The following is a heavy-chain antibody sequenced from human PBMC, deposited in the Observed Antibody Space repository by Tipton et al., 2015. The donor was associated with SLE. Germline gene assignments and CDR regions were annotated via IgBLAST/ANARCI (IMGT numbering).Heavy chain of an antibody. V-gene: IGHV1-69*02. D-gene: IGHD4-11*01. CDR3: ARCTTTVTTCDY. J-gene: IGHJ4*02. CDR1: GGTFSSYT. Sequence: QSGPEVKKPGSSVKVSCKASGGTFSSYTISWVRQAPGQGLEWMGRIIPILGIANYAQKFQGRVTITADESTNTAYVELSSLRSEDTAVYYCARCTTTVTTCDYWGQGTLVTVSS. CDR2: IIPILGIA.